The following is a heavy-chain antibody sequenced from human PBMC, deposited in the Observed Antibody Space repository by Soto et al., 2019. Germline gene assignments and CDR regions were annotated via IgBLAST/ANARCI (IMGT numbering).Heavy chain of an antibody. CDR2: IIPIFGTA. Sequence: QVQLVQSGAEVKKPGSSVKVSCKASGGTFSSYAISWVRQAPGQGLEWMGGIIPIFGTATYAQTFQGRVTINADKSTSTAYRELSSLRSEDTAVYYCATDSSSWYSDTTETDDYYGMAVWGQGTTVTVSS. D-gene: IGHD6-13*01. CDR3: ATDSSSWYSDTTETDDYYGMAV. CDR1: GGTFSSYA. J-gene: IGHJ6*02. V-gene: IGHV1-69*06.